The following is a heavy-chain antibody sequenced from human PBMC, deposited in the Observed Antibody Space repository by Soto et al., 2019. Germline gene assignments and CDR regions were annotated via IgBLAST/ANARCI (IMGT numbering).Heavy chain of an antibody. CDR1: GGTFSSYA. Sequence: SVKVSCKASGGTFSSYAISWVRQAPGQGLEWMGGIIPIFGTADYAQKFQGRVTITADKSTSTAYMELSSLRSEDTAVYYCAREDRPTTPDRRFDPWGQGTLVTVSS. J-gene: IGHJ5*02. D-gene: IGHD4-17*01. CDR3: AREDRPTTPDRRFDP. V-gene: IGHV1-69*06. CDR2: IIPIFGTA.